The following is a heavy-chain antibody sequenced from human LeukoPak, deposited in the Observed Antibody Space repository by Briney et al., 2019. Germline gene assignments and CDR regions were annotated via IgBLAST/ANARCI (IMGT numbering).Heavy chain of an antibody. CDR1: GFTFSSYW. Sequence: GGSLRLSCAASGFTFSSYWVSWVRQAPGKGLEWVANIKQDGSEKYYVDSVKGRFTISRDNAKNSLYLQMNSLRAEDTAVYYCARDPDIVVVPAATDAFDIWGQGTMVTVSS. J-gene: IGHJ3*02. CDR3: ARDPDIVVVPAATDAFDI. CDR2: IKQDGSEK. V-gene: IGHV3-7*01. D-gene: IGHD2-2*01.